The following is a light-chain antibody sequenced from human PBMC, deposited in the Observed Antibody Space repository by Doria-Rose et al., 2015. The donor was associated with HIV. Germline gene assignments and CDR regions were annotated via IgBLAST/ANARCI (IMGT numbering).Light chain of an antibody. J-gene: IGKJ3*01. CDR3: QRVDSFPSFT. Sequence: DIQLTQSPSYVSASVGDRVTITCRASQDISRWLAWYQQKPGKAPKVLIYAASTLLSGVPSRFSGSGSGTDFTLTISSLQPEDFATYYCQRVDSFPSFTFGPGTKVEFK. V-gene: IGKV1D-12*01. CDR1: QDISRW. CDR2: AAS.